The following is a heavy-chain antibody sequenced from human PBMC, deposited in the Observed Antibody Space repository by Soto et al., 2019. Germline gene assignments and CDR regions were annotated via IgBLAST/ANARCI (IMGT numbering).Heavy chain of an antibody. Sequence: SVKVSCKASGGTFSNYPITWVRQAPGEGLEWMGGSIPIFGTANYAQKFQGRVTISVDESTSTAYMELSSLRSEDTAVYYCARGRGYSGDDHYYYFDMDVWGQGTTVTVSS. CDR1: GGTFSNYP. J-gene: IGHJ6*02. CDR3: ARGRGYSGDDHYYYFDMDV. V-gene: IGHV1-69*13. CDR2: SIPIFGTA. D-gene: IGHD5-12*01.